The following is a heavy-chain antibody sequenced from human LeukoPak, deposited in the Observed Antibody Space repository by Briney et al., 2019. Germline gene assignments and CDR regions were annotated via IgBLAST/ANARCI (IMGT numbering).Heavy chain of an antibody. V-gene: IGHV4-30-4*01. Sequence: LRLSCAASGFTFSSYWMHWIRQPPGKGLEWIGYIYYSGSTYYNPSLKSRVTISVDTSKNQFSLKLSSVTAADTAVYYCARANMVRGVIFPPNFDYWGQGTLVTVSS. J-gene: IGHJ4*02. CDR3: ARANMVRGVIFPPNFDY. CDR2: IYYSGST. D-gene: IGHD3-10*01. CDR1: GFTFSSYW.